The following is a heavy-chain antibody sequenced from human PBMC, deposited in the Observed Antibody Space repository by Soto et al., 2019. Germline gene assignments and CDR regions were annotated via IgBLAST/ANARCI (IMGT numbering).Heavy chain of an antibody. CDR3: ARGVNYYDSSGSSWFDP. D-gene: IGHD3-22*01. CDR1: GGSINSGGYS. CDR2: IYHTGTT. V-gene: IGHV4-30-2*01. J-gene: IGHJ5*02. Sequence: TSETLSLTCTVSGGSINSGGYSWTWIRQPPGKGLEWIGFIYHTGTTYYNPSLKSRVTISVDRSKNQFSLKLNSVTAADTAVYYYARGVNYYDSSGSSWFDPWGQGALVTVSS.